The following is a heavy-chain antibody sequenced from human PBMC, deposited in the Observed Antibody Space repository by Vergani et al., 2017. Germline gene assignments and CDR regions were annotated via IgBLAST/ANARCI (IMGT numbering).Heavy chain of an antibody. CDR1: GYTFTSYD. J-gene: IGHJ4*02. CDR3: ARDQAGNGQVVVAAKGPLGY. Sequence: QVQLVQSGAEVKKPGASVKVSCKASGYTFTSYDINWVRQATGQGLEWMGWMNPNSGNTGYAQKFQGRVTMTRNTSISTAYMELSRLRSDDTAVYYCARDQAGNGQVVVAAKGPLGYWGQGTLVTVSS. D-gene: IGHD2-15*01. V-gene: IGHV1-8*01. CDR2: MNPNSGNT.